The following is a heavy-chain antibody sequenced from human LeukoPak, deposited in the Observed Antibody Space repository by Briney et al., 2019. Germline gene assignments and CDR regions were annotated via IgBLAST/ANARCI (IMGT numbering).Heavy chain of an antibody. V-gene: IGHV4-34*01. CDR3: ARTTHLFDY. CDR2: INHSGST. Sequence: GSLRLSCSASGFTFSTYAMTWVRQPPGKGLEWIGEINHSGSTNYNPSLKSRVTISVDTSKNQFSLKLSSVTAADTAVYYCARTTHLFDYWGQGTLVTVSS. D-gene: IGHD2-15*01. J-gene: IGHJ4*02. CDR1: GFTFSTYA.